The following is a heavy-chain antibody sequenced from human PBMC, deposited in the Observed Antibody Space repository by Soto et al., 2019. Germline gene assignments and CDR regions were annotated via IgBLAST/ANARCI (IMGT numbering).Heavy chain of an antibody. CDR1: GGSISSGGYS. J-gene: IGHJ1*01. CDR2: VHHTGST. D-gene: IGHD1-1*01. V-gene: IGHV4-30-2*01. CDR3: ARGFWNEFFQY. Sequence: PSETLSLTCAVSGGSISSGGYSWTWIRQPPGKGLEWIGYVHHTGSTTYNPSLNTRVKISIDRPNNQFFLTLTSATAAGPALYYCARGFWNEFFQYWGRGIQDTVSS.